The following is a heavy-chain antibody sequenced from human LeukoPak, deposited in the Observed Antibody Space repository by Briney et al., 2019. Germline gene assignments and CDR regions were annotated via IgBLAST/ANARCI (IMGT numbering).Heavy chain of an antibody. V-gene: IGHV1-18*01. CDR1: GYTFIPFG. Sequence: GASVKVSCKASGYTFIPFGISWVRQAPGQGLEWVAWIGGYEHNSNYVQRNLQDRVTMTTDTSTGTAYLELRSLRSDDTAVYYCARDLWNFYDDTGYYSDFDYWGQGTLVTVSP. CDR2: IGGYEHNS. J-gene: IGHJ4*02. CDR3: ARDLWNFYDDTGYYSDFDY. D-gene: IGHD3-22*01.